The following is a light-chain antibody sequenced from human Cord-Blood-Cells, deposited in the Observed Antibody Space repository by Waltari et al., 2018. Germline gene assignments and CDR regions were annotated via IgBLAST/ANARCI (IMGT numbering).Light chain of an antibody. CDR2: SNN. J-gene: IGLJ7*01. CDR3: AAWDDSLNGPV. Sequence: QSVLTQPPSASGTPGQRVTISCSGSSTTIGSNTVNWYQQLPGTAPNLLIYSNNQRPSGVPDRFSGSKSGTSASLAISGLQSEDEADYYCAAWDDSLNGPVFGGGTQLTVL. V-gene: IGLV1-44*01. CDR1: STTIGSNT.